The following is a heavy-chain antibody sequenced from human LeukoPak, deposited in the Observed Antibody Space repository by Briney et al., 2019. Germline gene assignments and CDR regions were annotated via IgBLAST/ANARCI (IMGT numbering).Heavy chain of an antibody. D-gene: IGHD1-26*01. V-gene: IGHV1-2*02. CDR1: GYTFTGYY. CDR3: ARAGGIVGATGYFDY. J-gene: IGHJ4*02. Sequence: ASVKVSCKASGYTFTGYYMHWVRQAPGQGLEWMGWINPNSGGTNYAQKFQGRVTMTRDTSISTAYMELSRLRSDDTAVYYCARAGGIVGATGYFDYWGQGTLVTVSS. CDR2: INPNSGGT.